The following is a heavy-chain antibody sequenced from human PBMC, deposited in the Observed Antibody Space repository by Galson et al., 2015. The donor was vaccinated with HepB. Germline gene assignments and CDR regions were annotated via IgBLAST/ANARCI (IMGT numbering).Heavy chain of an antibody. CDR3: ARGGGSYKGNFDH. Sequence: SLRLSCAASGFTFSSYAMHWVRQAPGKGLEWVAVISYDGSNKYYADSVKGRFTISRDNSKNTLYLQMNSLRAEDTAVYYCARGGGSYKGNFDHWGQGTLVTVAS. CDR2: ISYDGSNK. CDR1: GFTFSSYA. V-gene: IGHV3-30-3*01. D-gene: IGHD1-26*01. J-gene: IGHJ4*02.